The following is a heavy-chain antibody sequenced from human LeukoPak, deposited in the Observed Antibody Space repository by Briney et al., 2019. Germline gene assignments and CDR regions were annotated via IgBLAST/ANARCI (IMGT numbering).Heavy chain of an antibody. CDR2: ICYSGST. V-gene: IGHV4-59*01. Sequence: SETLSLTCAVSGGSISSYYWSWIRQPPGKGLEWIGYICYSGSTNYNPSLKSRVTISVDTSKNQFSLKLSSVTAADTAVYYCARGDVGYYDFWSGYPRAFDYWGQGTLVTVSS. D-gene: IGHD3-3*01. CDR3: ARGDVGYYDFWSGYPRAFDY. CDR1: GGSISSYY. J-gene: IGHJ4*02.